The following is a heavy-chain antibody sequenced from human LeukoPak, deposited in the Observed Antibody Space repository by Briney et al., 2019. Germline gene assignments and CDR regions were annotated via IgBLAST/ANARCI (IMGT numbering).Heavy chain of an antibody. CDR2: INPSGGST. V-gene: IGHV1-46*01. CDR3: ARNPVTTKYFGY. J-gene: IGHJ4*02. CDR1: GYTFTSYD. Sequence: ASVKVSCKASGYTFTSYDMHWVRQAPGQGLERMGIINPSGGSTRYAQKFQGRVTMTRDTSTSTVYMELSSLRSEDTAVYYCARNPVTTKYFGYWGQGTLVTVSS. D-gene: IGHD4-17*01.